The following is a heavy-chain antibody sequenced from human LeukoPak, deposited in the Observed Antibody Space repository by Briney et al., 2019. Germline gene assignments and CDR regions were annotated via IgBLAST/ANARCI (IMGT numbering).Heavy chain of an antibody. D-gene: IGHD7-27*01. Sequence: SETLSLTCTVSGGSISSYYWSWIRQPPGKGLEWIGYIYYSGSTNYNPSPKSRVTVSVDTSKNQFSLKLSSVTAADTAVYYCASNTGTVFDYWGQGALVTVSS. CDR2: IYYSGST. CDR1: GGSISSYY. CDR3: ASNTGTVFDY. J-gene: IGHJ4*02. V-gene: IGHV4-59*01.